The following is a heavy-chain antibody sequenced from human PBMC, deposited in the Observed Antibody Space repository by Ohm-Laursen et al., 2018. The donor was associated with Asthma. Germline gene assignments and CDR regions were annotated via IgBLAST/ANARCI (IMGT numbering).Heavy chain of an antibody. CDR1: GGSISSGGYY. CDR3: ARASGWNVDY. V-gene: IGHV4-31*02. Sequence: TLSLTWTVSGGSISSGGYYWSWIRQHPGKGLEWIGYIYYSGSTYYNPSLKSRVTISVDTSKNQFSLKLSSVTAADTAVYYCARASGWNVDYWGQGTLVTVSS. J-gene: IGHJ4*02. D-gene: IGHD6-19*01. CDR2: IYYSGST.